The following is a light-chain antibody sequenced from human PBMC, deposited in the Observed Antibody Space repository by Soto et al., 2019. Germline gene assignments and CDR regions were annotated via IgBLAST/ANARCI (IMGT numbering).Light chain of an antibody. J-gene: IGKJ2*01. Sequence: DIVMTQSPDSLAVSLGERATINCKSSQSALNGSNNKNYLAWYQQKPGQPPKLLIFWASTRESGVPDRFSGSGSGTDFTLTISSLQAEDVAVYYCQQYYRIPHTFGQGTKLKIK. V-gene: IGKV4-1*01. CDR3: QQYYRIPHT. CDR1: QSALNGSNNKNY. CDR2: WAS.